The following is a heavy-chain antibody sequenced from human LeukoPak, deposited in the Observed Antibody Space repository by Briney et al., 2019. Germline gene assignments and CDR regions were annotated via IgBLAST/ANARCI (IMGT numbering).Heavy chain of an antibody. CDR2: ISYDGSNK. CDR1: GFAFSSYG. Sequence: GRSLRLSCAASGFAFSSYGMHWVRQAPGKGLEWVAVISYDGSNKNYADSVRGRFTISRDNSKNTLYLQMNSLRAEETAVYYCARDSSIDYWGQGTLVTVSS. V-gene: IGHV3-30*03. CDR3: ARDSSIDY. J-gene: IGHJ4*02.